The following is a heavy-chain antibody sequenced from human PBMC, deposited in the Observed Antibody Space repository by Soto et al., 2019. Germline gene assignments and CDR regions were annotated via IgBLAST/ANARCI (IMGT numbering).Heavy chain of an antibody. D-gene: IGHD1-1*01. Sequence: QVHLVQSGAEVKKSGASVKVSCKGSGYDFTTYGITWVRQAPGQGLEWMAWISAHNGNTDYAQKRQGRVTVTRDTSTSTAYMERRSLRSDDTAVYYCARGRYGDYWGQGALVTVSS. CDR3: ARGRYGDY. CDR2: ISAHNGNT. J-gene: IGHJ4*02. V-gene: IGHV1-18*01. CDR1: GYDFTTYG.